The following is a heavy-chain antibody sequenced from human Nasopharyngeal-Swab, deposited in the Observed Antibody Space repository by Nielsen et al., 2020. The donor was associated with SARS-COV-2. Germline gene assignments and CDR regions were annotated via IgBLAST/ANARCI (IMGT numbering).Heavy chain of an antibody. J-gene: IGHJ3*02. CDR2: IYYSGST. D-gene: IGHD4-17*01. V-gene: IGHV4-39*07. CDR1: GGSISSSSYY. CDR3: ASLRSAPGDDAFDI. Sequence: SETLSLTCTVSGGSISSSSYYWGWIRQPPGKGLEWIGSIYYSGSTYYNPSLKSRVTISVDRSKNQFSLKLSSVTAADTAVYYCASLRSAPGDDAFDIWGQGTMVTVSS.